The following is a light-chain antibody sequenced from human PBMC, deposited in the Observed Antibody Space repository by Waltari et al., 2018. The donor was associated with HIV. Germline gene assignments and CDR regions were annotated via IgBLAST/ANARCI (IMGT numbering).Light chain of an antibody. CDR3: NSYTSSTTRV. J-gene: IGLJ3*02. V-gene: IGLV2-14*01. CDR2: EVS. CDR1: SSDIGAYNY. Sequence: QSALTQPASVSGSPGQSITISCIGTSSDIGAYNYVSWYQHYPGKAPKLIIYEVSNRPSGISHRFSGSKSGNTASLTISGLQAEDEADYYCNSYTSSTTRVFGGGTKLTVL.